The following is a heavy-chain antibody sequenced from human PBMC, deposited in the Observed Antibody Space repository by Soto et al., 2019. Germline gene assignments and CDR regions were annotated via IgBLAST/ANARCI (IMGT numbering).Heavy chain of an antibody. Sequence: SETLSLTCAVSGGSFTSNNWWTWVRQPPGQGLEWIGEIYRTGSTTYNPALKSRVTISHDKSENQFSLKVTSLTAADTAVYYCASRDPGTSVDYWGQGTLVTVSS. D-gene: IGHD1-7*01. V-gene: IGHV4-4*02. CDR3: ASRDPGTSVDY. CDR2: IYRTGST. J-gene: IGHJ4*02. CDR1: GGSFTSNNW.